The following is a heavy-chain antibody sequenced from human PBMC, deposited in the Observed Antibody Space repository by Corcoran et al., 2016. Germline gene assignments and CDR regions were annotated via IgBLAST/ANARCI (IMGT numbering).Heavy chain of an antibody. Sequence: QVQLVESGGGVVQPGRSLRLSCAASGFTFSSYGMHWVRQAPGKGLEWVAVIWYDGSNKYYADSVKGRFTISRDNSKNTLYLQMNSLRDEDTAVYYCAREVVTGSSSPDNCCDPWGQGTLFTVSS. CDR2: IWYDGSNK. V-gene: IGHV3-33*01. CDR1: GFTFSSYG. J-gene: IGHJ5*02. D-gene: IGHD6-6*01. CDR3: AREVVTGSSSPDNCCDP.